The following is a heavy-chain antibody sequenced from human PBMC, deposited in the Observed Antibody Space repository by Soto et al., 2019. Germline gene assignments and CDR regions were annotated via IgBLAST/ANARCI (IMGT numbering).Heavy chain of an antibody. D-gene: IGHD6-19*01. J-gene: IGHJ4*02. CDR3: ARQLLYSNGWYWYFDY. V-gene: IGHV5-51*01. CDR2: IYPGDSDT. Sequence: PGESLKISCKGSGYSFTSYWIGWVRQMPGKGLEWMGIIYPGDSDTRYSPSFQGQITISADKSISTAYMELRSLRSDDTAVYYCARQLLYSNGWYWYFDYWGQGTLVTVSS. CDR1: GYSFTSYW.